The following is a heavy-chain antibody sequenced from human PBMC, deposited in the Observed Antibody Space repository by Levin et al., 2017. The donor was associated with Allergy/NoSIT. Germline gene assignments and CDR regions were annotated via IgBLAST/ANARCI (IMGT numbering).Heavy chain of an antibody. CDR1: GFSLSTSGMC. CDR3: ARIPFEYSSSFASIYGMDV. V-gene: IGHV2-70*11. Sequence: SGPTLVKPTQTLTLTCTFSGFSLSTSGMCVSWIRQPPGKALEWLARIDWDDDKYYSTSLKTRLTISKDTSKNQVVLTMTNMDPVDTATYYCARIPFEYSSSFASIYGMDVWGQGTTVTVSS. J-gene: IGHJ6*02. CDR2: IDWDDDK. D-gene: IGHD6-6*01.